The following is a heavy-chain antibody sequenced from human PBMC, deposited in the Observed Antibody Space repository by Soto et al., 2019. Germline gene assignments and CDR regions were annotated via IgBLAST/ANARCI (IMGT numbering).Heavy chain of an antibody. Sequence: SVKVSCKASGGTFSSYAISWVRQAPGQGHERMRGIIPIFGTANYAQKFQGRVMISADESTSTAYMELSSLRSEDTAVYYCAIESHKRDCGGDCYSFFFDYWGQGTLVTVSS. CDR3: AIESHKRDCGGDCYSFFFDY. D-gene: IGHD2-21*02. V-gene: IGHV1-69*13. J-gene: IGHJ4*02. CDR2: IIPIFGTA. CDR1: GGTFSSYA.